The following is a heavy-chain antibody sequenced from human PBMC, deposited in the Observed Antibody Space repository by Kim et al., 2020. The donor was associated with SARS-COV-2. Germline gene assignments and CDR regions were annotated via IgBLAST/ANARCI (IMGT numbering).Heavy chain of an antibody. CDR3: ARDRSIGHRSGSDY. Sequence: SETLSLTCTVSGYSISSGYYWGWIRQPPGKRLEWIGSIYHSGSTYYNPSLKSRVTISVDTSKNQFSLKLSSVTAADTAVYYCARDRSIGHRSGSDYWGQGTLVTVSS. D-gene: IGHD3-22*01. CDR2: IYHSGST. V-gene: IGHV4-38-2*02. CDR1: GYSISSGYY. J-gene: IGHJ4*02.